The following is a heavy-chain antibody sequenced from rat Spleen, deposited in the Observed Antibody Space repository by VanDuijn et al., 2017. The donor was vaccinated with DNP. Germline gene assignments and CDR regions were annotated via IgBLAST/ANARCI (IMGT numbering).Heavy chain of an antibody. CDR1: GFTFSASY. CDR2: LGSAAYAP. V-gene: IGHV5-22*01. J-gene: IGHJ2*01. CDR3: VRCNSGHFDY. D-gene: IGHD4-4*01. Sequence: EVQRVESGGGFVQPGRSLKLSCAASGFTFSASYMAWVRQAPANGLEWVASLGSAAYAPYYGDSVKGRFPISRDNAKSTLYLQMNSLRAEDMATYYCVRCNSGHFDYWGQGVMVTVSS.